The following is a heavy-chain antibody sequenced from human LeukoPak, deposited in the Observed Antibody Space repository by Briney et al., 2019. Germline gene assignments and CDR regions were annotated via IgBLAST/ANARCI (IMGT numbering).Heavy chain of an antibody. CDR1: GCTFSSYA. D-gene: IGHD2-21*02. J-gene: IGHJ4*02. CDR2: IIPIFGTA. Sequence: SVNLSCKASGCTFSSYAISWVRQAPGQGLEWMGRIIPIFGTANYAQKFQGRVTITTDQSTNTAYMELNSLRSEDTAAYSCARDSLTALDYWGQGTLDTVCS. V-gene: IGHV1-69*05. CDR3: ARDSLTALDY.